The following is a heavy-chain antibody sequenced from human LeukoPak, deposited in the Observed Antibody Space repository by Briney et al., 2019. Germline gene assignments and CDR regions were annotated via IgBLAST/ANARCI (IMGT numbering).Heavy chain of an antibody. CDR3: VKDYQVGNSPAFGDY. D-gene: IGHD3-10*01. CDR1: GFTFSSYT. J-gene: IGHJ4*02. CDR2: LIENGATT. V-gene: IGHV3-23*01. Sequence: GGSLRLSCAASGFTFSSYTMSWVRRAPGKGLEWVSGLIENGATTYYADSVKGRFTISRDNSRNTMYLQMNSLRVEDTAVYYCVKDYQVGNSPAFGDYWGQGTLVTISS.